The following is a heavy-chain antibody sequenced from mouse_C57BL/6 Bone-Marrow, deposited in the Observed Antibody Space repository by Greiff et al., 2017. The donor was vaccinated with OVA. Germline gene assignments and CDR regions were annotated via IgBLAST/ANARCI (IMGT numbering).Heavy chain of an antibody. V-gene: IGHV1-64*01. Sequence: VQLQQPGAELVKPGASVKLSCKASGYTFTSYWMHWVKQRPGQGLEWIGMIHPNSGSTNYNEKFKSKATLTVDKSSSTAYMQLSSLTSEDSAVYYCARPDYYGSSLAWFAYWGQGTLVTVSA. CDR2: IHPNSGST. CDR3: ARPDYYGSSLAWFAY. D-gene: IGHD1-1*01. J-gene: IGHJ3*01. CDR1: GYTFTSYW.